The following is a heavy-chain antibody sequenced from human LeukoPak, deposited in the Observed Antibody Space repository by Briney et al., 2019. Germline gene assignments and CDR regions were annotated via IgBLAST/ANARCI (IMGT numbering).Heavy chain of an antibody. CDR1: GFTFSYYA. Sequence: GGSLRLSCAASGFTFSYYAMSWVRQAPGEGLEWVSYISSSGSTIYYADSVKGRFTISRDNAKNSLYLQMNSLRAEDTAVYYCARDGARYNWNDGPYFDYWGQGTLVTVSS. CDR2: ISSSGSTI. CDR3: ARDGARYNWNDGPYFDY. J-gene: IGHJ4*02. D-gene: IGHD1-1*01. V-gene: IGHV3-48*03.